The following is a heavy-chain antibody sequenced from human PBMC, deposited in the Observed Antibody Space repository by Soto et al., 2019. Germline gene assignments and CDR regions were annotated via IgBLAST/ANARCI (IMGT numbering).Heavy chain of an antibody. J-gene: IGHJ4*02. Sequence: VQLVESGGGLVKPGGSLRLSCAASGFTFSSYSMNWVRQAPGKGLEWVSSISSSSSYIYYADSVKGRFTISRDNAKNSLYLQMNSLRAEDTAVYYCARERGGYSYGGEGYFDYWGQGTLVTVSS. CDR3: ARERGGYSYGGEGYFDY. CDR2: ISSSSSYI. CDR1: GFTFSSYS. D-gene: IGHD5-18*01. V-gene: IGHV3-21*01.